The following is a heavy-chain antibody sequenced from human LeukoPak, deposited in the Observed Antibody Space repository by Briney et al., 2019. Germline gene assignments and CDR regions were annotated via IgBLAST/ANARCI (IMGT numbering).Heavy chain of an antibody. CDR1: GYTFTGYY. CDR3: ARVPRRGYEVNWFDP. D-gene: IGHD5-12*01. J-gene: IGHJ5*02. CDR2: INPNSGGT. Sequence: SVKVSCKASGYTFTGYYMHWVRQAPGQGLEWMGWINPNSGGTNYAQKFQGRVTMTRDTSISTAYMELSRLRSDDTAVCYCARVPRRGYEVNWFDPWGQGTLVTVSS. V-gene: IGHV1-2*02.